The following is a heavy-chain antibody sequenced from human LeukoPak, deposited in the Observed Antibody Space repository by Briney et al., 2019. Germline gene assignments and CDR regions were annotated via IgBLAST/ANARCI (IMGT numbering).Heavy chain of an antibody. CDR2: ISGSGGST. Sequence: GGSLRLSCAASGFTFSSYAMSWVRQAPGKGLEWVSAISGSGGSTYYADSVKGRFTISRDNSQNSLFLQMNSLKIEDTALYYCTTGMFDYWGQGTLVTVSS. CDR3: TTGMFDY. D-gene: IGHD1-1*01. V-gene: IGHV3-23*01. CDR1: GFTFSSYA. J-gene: IGHJ4*02.